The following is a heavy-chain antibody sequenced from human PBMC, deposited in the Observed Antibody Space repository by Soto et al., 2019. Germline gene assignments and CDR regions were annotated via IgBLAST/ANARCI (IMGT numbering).Heavy chain of an antibody. CDR1: GFTFSDYS. V-gene: IGHV3-21*01. J-gene: IGHJ6*02. CDR2: ISSSSIYI. D-gene: IGHD3-16*01. Sequence: PGGSLRLSCVASGFTFSDYSMNWVRQAPGKGLEWVSSISSSSIYIYYTDSVKGRFTISRDNAKNSLYLQMNILRAEDTAVYYCARSVYTNYYYYYGLDVWGQGTTVTVSS. CDR3: ARSVYTNYYYYYGLDV.